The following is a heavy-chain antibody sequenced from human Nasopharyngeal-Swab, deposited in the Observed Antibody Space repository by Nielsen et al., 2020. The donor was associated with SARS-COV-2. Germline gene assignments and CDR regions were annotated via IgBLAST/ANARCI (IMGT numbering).Heavy chain of an antibody. V-gene: IGHV4-4*02. D-gene: IGHD2-15*01. CDR2: IYHSGST. CDR3: ARVSILKVVVVGYYYYMDV. J-gene: IGHJ6*03. Sequence: WIRQPPGKGLEGIGEIYHSGSTNYNPSLKSRVTISVDKSKNQFSLKLSSVTAADTAVYYCARVSILKVVVVGYYYYMDVWGKGTTVTVSS.